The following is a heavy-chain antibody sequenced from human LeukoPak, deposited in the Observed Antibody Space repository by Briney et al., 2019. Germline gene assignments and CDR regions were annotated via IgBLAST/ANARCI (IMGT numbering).Heavy chain of an antibody. Sequence: PWETLSLTCTVSGGSISSYYWSWIRQPPGKGLEWIGYIYYSGSTNYNPSLKSRVTISVDTSKNQFSLKLSSVTAADTAVYYCARPVGCSSTSCITPLFDPWGQGTLVTVSS. D-gene: IGHD2-2*01. CDR2: IYYSGST. CDR1: GGSISSYY. J-gene: IGHJ5*02. CDR3: ARPVGCSSTSCITPLFDP. V-gene: IGHV4-59*01.